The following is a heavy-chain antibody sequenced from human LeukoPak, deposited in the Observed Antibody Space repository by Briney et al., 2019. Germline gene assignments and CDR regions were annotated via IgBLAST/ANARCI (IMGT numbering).Heavy chain of an antibody. D-gene: IGHD2-2*01. CDR2: FYYSGST. CDR1: GGSISSSSYY. Sequence: PSETLSLTCTVSGGSISSSSYYWGWIRQPPGKGLEWIGSFYYSGSTYYSPSLKGRVTISVDTSKNQFSLKLSSVTAADTAVYYCASHKDIVVVPAATDNWFDPWGQGTLVTVSS. J-gene: IGHJ5*02. CDR3: ASHKDIVVVPAATDNWFDP. V-gene: IGHV4-39*01.